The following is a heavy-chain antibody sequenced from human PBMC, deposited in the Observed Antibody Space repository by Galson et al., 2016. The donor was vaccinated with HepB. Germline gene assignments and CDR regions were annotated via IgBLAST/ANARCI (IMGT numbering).Heavy chain of an antibody. CDR3: TRGSRCSGGTCYSPAFDY. Sequence: SVKVSCKASGYTFNTYGIGWVRQAPGQGFGWMGWISGTNGNTNYAQNFKGRVTMTRDTSTQTAYMELRSLRNDDTAIYYSTRGSRCSGGTCYSPAFDYWGQGTLVIVSA. D-gene: IGHD2-15*01. J-gene: IGHJ4*02. CDR1: GYTFNTYG. V-gene: IGHV1-18*01. CDR2: ISGTNGNT.